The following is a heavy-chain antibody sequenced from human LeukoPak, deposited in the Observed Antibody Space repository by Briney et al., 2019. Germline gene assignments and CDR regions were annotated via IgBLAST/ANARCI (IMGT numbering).Heavy chain of an antibody. J-gene: IGHJ3*02. CDR3: ARETGIAARSRPSDAFDI. CDR2: INHSGST. Sequence: PSETLSLTCAVYGGSFSGYYWSWIRQPPGKGLEWIGEINHSGSTNYNPSLKSRVTISVDTSKNQFSLKLSSVTAADTAVYYCARETGIAARSRPSDAFDIWGQGTMVTVSS. V-gene: IGHV4-34*01. D-gene: IGHD6-6*01. CDR1: GGSFSGYY.